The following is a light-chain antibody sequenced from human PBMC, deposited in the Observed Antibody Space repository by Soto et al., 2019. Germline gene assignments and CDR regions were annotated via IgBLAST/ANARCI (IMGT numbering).Light chain of an antibody. CDR3: QQVNNYPLT. Sequence: IQMTQSPSTLSGSVGDRVTITCRASQTISSWLAWYQQKPGKAPKLLIYKASTLKSGVPSRFSGSGSGTEFTLTISSLQPEDFATYYCQQVNNYPLTFGGGTKVDIK. CDR2: KAS. V-gene: IGKV1-5*03. J-gene: IGKJ4*01. CDR1: QTISSW.